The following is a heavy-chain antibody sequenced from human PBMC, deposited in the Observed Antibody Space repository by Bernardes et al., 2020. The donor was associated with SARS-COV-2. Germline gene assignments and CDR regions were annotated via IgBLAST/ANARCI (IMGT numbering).Heavy chain of an antibody. CDR2: IYYSGST. CDR1: GGSISSSSYY. Sequence: SETLSLTCTVSGGSISSSSYYWGWIRQPPGKGLEWIGSIYYSGSTYYNPSLKSRVTISVDTSKNQFSLKLSSVTAADTAVYYCARVCSGGSRTQGLLDYWGQGTLVTVSS. CDR3: ARVCSGGSRTQGLLDY. V-gene: IGHV4-39*07. J-gene: IGHJ4*02. D-gene: IGHD2-15*01.